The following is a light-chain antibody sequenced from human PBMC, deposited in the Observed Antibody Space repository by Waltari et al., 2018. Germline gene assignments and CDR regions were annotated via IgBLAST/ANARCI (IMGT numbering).Light chain of an antibody. CDR2: DAS. CDR1: QSVSSY. V-gene: IGKV3-11*01. CDR3: QQRTYWPLT. Sequence: IVLRQSPATLSLSPGERATLSCRASQSVSSYLAWYQQKPGQAPRLLIYDASNRATGIPARFSGSGSGTDFTLTISSLETEDFAVYYCQQRTYWPLTFGGGTKVEI. J-gene: IGKJ4*01.